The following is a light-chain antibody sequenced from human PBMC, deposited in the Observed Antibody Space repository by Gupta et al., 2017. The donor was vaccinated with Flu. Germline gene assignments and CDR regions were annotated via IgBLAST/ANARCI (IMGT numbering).Light chain of an antibody. J-gene: IGKJ4*01. Sequence: GTLSLSPGERGTLSCRASQNVSSTSLAWYQQKPGQAPRLVIYGDTRRATGIPDRFSGSGSGTDFTLTISRLEPEDFAVYYCQQYDSSPLTFGGGTKVEMK. CDR2: GDT. V-gene: IGKV3-20*01. CDR3: QQYDSSPLT. CDR1: QNVSSTS.